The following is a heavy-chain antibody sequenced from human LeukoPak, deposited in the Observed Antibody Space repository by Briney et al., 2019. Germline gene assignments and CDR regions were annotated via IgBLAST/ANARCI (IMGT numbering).Heavy chain of an antibody. CDR1: GFIFTGYF. Sequence: PGGSLRLSCAASGFIFTGYFMSWARQAPGKGLEWVASIKHDGSEKYYVDSVRGRFTISRDNTKNLLYLQMSSLRAEDTAVYYCATDRGWRTSGYYLYYFEYWGQGTLVTFSS. J-gene: IGHJ4*02. CDR3: ATDRGWRTSGYYLYYFEY. V-gene: IGHV3-7*01. D-gene: IGHD3-3*01. CDR2: IKHDGSEK.